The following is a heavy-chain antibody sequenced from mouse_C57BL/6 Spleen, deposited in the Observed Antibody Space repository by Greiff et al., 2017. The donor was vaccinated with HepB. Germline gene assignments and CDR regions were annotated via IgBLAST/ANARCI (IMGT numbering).Heavy chain of an antibody. D-gene: IGHD2-3*01. CDR3: ARYGPYDGYLFDY. CDR1: GYTFTSYW. V-gene: IGHV1-53*01. CDR2: INPSNGGT. J-gene: IGHJ2*01. Sequence: QVQLQQSGTELVKPGASVKLSCKASGYTFTSYWMHWVKQRPGQGLEWIGNINPSNGGTNYNEKFKSKATLTVDKSSSTAYMQLSSLTSEDSAVYYCARYGPYDGYLFDYWGQGTTLTVSS.